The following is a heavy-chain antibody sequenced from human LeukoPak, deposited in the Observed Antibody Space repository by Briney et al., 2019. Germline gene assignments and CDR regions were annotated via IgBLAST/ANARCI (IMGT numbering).Heavy chain of an antibody. CDR3: ARGQWLDNY. J-gene: IGHJ4*02. D-gene: IGHD6-19*01. CDR1: GGTFNDYY. V-gene: IGHV4-34*01. Sequence: PVETLSLTCAVYGGTFNDYYWSWIRQPPGKGLEWIGEINHTGGTNYNPSLKSRVIISVETSKKQFSLKLSSVTAADTAVYYCARGQWLDNYWGQGTLVTVHS. CDR2: INHTGGT.